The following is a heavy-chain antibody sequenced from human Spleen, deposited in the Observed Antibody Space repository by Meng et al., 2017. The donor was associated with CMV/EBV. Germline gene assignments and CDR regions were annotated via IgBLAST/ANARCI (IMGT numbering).Heavy chain of an antibody. V-gene: IGHV1-2*02. CDR3: ARDATHNWNYFDH. J-gene: IGHJ4*02. Sequence: KTSGYAFTTYYIHWVRQAPGQGLEWMAWINPDSGGTNYAQKFQGRLTITRDTSIRTAYMELSRLTYDDTAVYYCARDATHNWNYFDHWGQGTLVTVSS. CDR2: INPDSGGT. D-gene: IGHD1-20*01. CDR1: GYAFTTYY.